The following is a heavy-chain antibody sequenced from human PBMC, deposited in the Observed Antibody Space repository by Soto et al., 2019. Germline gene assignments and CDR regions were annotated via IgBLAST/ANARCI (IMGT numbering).Heavy chain of an antibody. D-gene: IGHD2-2*03. Sequence: QVQLQQWGAGLLKPSETLSLTCAVYGGSFSGYYWSWIRQPPGKGLEWIGEINHSGSTNYNPSLXXRVTISVDTSXXQXSXXLSSVTAADTAVYYCARAGGYCSSTSCYHYYGMDVWGQGTTVTVSS. CDR2: INHSGST. CDR3: ARAGGYCSSTSCYHYYGMDV. J-gene: IGHJ6*02. CDR1: GGSFSGYY. V-gene: IGHV4-34*01.